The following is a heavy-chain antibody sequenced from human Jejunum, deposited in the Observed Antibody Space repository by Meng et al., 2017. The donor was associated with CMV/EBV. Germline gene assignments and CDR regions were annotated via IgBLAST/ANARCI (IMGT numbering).Heavy chain of an antibody. J-gene: IGHJ4*02. Sequence: QVPLVHSGAEVKKPGASVKVSCKASGYTFTSHSMHWVRQAPGQGLEWMGIIYPSSGSTTYAQKFQGRVTMTSDTSTGTVYMELSSLRSEDTAVYYCARLSAYYFDYWGQGTLVTVSS. CDR2: IYPSSGST. CDR1: GYTFTSHS. CDR3: ARLSAYYFDY. V-gene: IGHV1-46*01.